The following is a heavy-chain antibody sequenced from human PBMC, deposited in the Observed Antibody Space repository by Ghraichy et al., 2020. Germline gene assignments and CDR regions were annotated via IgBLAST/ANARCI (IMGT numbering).Heavy chain of an antibody. V-gene: IGHV4-39*01. J-gene: IGHJ6*02. CDR2: IFHSGTT. Sequence: SETLSLTCTVFGGSISSSNYYWAWIRQPPEKGLEWIGSIFHSGTTYYNPSLKSRVTISVDTSKNQFSVKLSSVTAADTAVYYCARLFPSPPYYFYYAVDVWGQGTTVTVSS. CDR3: ARLFPSPPYYFYYAVDV. CDR1: GGSISSSNYY. D-gene: IGHD2/OR15-2a*01.